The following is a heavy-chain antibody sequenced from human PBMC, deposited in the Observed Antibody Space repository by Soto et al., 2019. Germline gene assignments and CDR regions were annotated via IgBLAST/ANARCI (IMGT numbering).Heavy chain of an antibody. CDR2: LCYSGST. D-gene: IGHD6-19*01. J-gene: IGHJ4*02. CDR1: GDCVSSPTKC. V-gene: IGHV4-61*01. Sequence: SXTLSLSRTDFGDCVSSPTKCWSWIRQPPGKALEWIAYLCYSGSTNYNPSLKSRVTISRDTSKNQFSLKMTSVTAEDTAVYYCARSAGGSGWLGGQGTLVTVYS. CDR3: ARSAGGSGWL.